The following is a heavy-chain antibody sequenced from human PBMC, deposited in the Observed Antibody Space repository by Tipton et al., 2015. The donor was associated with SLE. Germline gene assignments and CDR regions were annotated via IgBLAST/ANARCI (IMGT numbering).Heavy chain of an antibody. V-gene: IGHV4-34*01. CDR1: GGSFSGYY. J-gene: IGHJ4*02. D-gene: IGHD3-3*01. CDR3: ATDYDFWSGYLGY. Sequence: TLSLTCAVYGGSFSGYYWSWIRQPPGKGLEWIGEINHSGSTNYNPSLKSRVTISVDTSKNQFSLKLSSVTAADTAVYYCATDYDFWSGYLGYWGQGTLVPVSS. CDR2: INHSGST.